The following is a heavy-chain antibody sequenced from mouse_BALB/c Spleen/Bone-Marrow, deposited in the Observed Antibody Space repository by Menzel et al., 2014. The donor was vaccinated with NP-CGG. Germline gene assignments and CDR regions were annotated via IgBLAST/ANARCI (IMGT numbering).Heavy chain of an antibody. CDR3: ARSNWDGGNYFDY. D-gene: IGHD4-1*01. CDR2: IYPGNGDT. Sequence: QVQLQQSGAELVKPGASVKMSCKASGYTFTSYNMHWVKRTPGQGLEWVGTIYPGNGDTSYNQKFKGKATLTADKSSSTAYMQPSSLTSEDSAVYYCARSNWDGGNYFDYWGQGTTLTVSS. CDR1: GYTFTSYN. V-gene: IGHV1-12*01. J-gene: IGHJ2*01.